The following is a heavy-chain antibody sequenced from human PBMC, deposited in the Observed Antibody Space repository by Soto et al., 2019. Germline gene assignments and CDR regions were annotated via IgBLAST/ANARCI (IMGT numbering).Heavy chain of an antibody. CDR3: ARPRNIIIWFGELPDV. CDR2: ISYDGSDK. J-gene: IGHJ6*02. CDR1: GFSFSSHA. D-gene: IGHD3-10*01. Sequence: QVQLEESGGGVVQPGRSLRLFCAASGFSFSSHAMHWVRQAPGKGLEWVGVISYDGSDKYYAVSVKGRFTISRDNSKNTLYLQMNSLRVEDTAVYYCARPRNIIIWFGELPDVWGQGTTVIVS. V-gene: IGHV3-30-3*01.